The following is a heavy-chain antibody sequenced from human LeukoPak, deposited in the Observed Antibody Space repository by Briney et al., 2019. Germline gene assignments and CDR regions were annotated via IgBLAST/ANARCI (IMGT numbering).Heavy chain of an antibody. J-gene: IGHJ4*02. CDR2: IIPVLGIA. CDR1: GGTFSSYA. Sequence: SVKVSCKASGGTFSSYAISWVRQAPGQGLEWMGRIIPVLGIANYAQKFQGRVTITADKSTSTAYMELSSLRSEDTAVYYCASPFIAVAGTDYWGQGTLVTVSS. CDR3: ASPFIAVAGTDY. D-gene: IGHD6-19*01. V-gene: IGHV1-69*04.